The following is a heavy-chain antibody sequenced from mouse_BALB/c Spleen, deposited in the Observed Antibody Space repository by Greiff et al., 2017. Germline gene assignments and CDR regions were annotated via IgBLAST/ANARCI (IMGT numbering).Heavy chain of an antibody. D-gene: IGHD1-1*01. CDR2: ISSGGGST. CDR1: GFAFSSYD. CDR3: ARQIYYGSRYYFDY. V-gene: IGHV5-12-1*01. Sequence: EVKLVESGGGLVKPGGSLKLSCAASGFAFSSYDMSWVRQTPEKRLEWVAYISSGGGSTYYPDTVKGRFTISRDNAKNTLYLQMSSLKSEDTAMYYCARQIYYGSRYYFDYWGQGTTLTVSS. J-gene: IGHJ2*01.